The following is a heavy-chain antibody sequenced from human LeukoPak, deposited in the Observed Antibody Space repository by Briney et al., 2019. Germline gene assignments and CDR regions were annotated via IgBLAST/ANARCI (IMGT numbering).Heavy chain of an antibody. CDR3: ARYEVAVPNFHY. CDR2: IYPGDADT. Sequence: GESRKSSCQGSGYGVTSYGIGGVRQRRGKGREWMGIIYPGDADTRYSPSFQGQVTISADKSISTAYLQWSSLNASDTAMYYCARYEVAVPNFHYWGQGPLVTVSS. J-gene: IGHJ4*02. D-gene: IGHD2-15*01. V-gene: IGHV5-51*01. CDR1: GYGVTSYG.